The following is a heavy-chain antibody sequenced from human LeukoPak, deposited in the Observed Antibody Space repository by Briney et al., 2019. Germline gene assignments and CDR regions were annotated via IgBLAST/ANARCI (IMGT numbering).Heavy chain of an antibody. D-gene: IGHD2-2*01. J-gene: IGHJ4*02. Sequence: GGSLRLSCAASGFTFSNYALSWVRQAPGKGLEWVSAIGSSGGTTYYADSVKGRFTISRDNSKNTLYLQMNSLRGEDTAVYYCAKEGPVPVATVYWGQGTLVTVSS. CDR1: GFTFSNYA. CDR3: AKEGPVPVATVY. CDR2: IGSSGGTT. V-gene: IGHV3-23*01.